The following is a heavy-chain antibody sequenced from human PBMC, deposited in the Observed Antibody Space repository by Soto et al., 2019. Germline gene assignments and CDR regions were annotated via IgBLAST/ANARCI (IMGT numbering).Heavy chain of an antibody. D-gene: IGHD3-10*01. CDR1: GFTFSNAW. CDR3: TTTNKYYYGSASYYYYYGMDV. J-gene: IGHJ6*02. V-gene: IGHV3-15*07. CDR2: IKSKTDGGTT. Sequence: GGSLRLSCAASGFTFSNAWMNWVRQAPGKGLEWVGRIKSKTDGGTTDYAAPVKGRFTISRDDSKNTLYLQMNSLKTEDTAVYYCTTTNKYYYGSASYYYYYGMDVWGQGTTVTVSS.